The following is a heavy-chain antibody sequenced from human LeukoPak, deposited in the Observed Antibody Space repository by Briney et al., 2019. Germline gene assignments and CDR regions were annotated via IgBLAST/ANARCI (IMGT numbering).Heavy chain of an antibody. J-gene: IGHJ4*02. CDR2: ISYDGSDE. CDR1: GFTFSRYG. CDR3: AKAGIAVAGIGIRGFFDY. D-gene: IGHD6-19*01. V-gene: IGHV3-30*18. Sequence: PGGSLRLSCSASGFTFSRYGMHWVRQAPGKGLEWVAVISYDGSDEYYADSVKGRFTISRDNSKNTLYLQMNSLKPEDTAVYYCAKAGIAVAGIGIRGFFDYWSQGTLVTVSS.